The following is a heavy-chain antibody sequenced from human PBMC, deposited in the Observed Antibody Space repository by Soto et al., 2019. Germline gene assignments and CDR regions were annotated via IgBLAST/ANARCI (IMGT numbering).Heavy chain of an antibody. Sequence: ASVKVSCKASGYTFTSYAMHWVRQAPGQRLEWMGWINAGNGNTKYSQKFQGRVTITRDTSASTAYMELSSLRSEDTAVYYCARPFFPGTTQALVDYWGQGTLVTVSS. J-gene: IGHJ4*02. CDR3: ARPFFPGTTQALVDY. V-gene: IGHV1-3*01. D-gene: IGHD3-3*02. CDR1: GYTFTSYA. CDR2: INAGNGNT.